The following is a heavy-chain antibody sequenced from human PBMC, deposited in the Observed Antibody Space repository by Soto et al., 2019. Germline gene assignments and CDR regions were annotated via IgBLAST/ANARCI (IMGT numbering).Heavy chain of an antibody. V-gene: IGHV1-18*01. CDR1: GYTFTSYG. CDR2: ISAYNGNT. J-gene: IGHJ5*02. Sequence: ASVKVSCKASGYTFTSYGISWVRQAPGQGLEWMGWISAYNGNTNYAQKLQGRVTMTTDTSTSTAYMELRSLRSDDTAVYYCARDSRDYGDYVDNWFDPWGQGTLVTVS. D-gene: IGHD4-17*01. CDR3: ARDSRDYGDYVDNWFDP.